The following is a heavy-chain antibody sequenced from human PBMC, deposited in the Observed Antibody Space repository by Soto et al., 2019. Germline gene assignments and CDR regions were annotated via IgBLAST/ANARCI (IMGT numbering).Heavy chain of an antibody. J-gene: IGHJ3*02. Sequence: GGSLRLSCAASGFTFSSYGMHWVRQAPGKGLEWVAVIWYDGSNKYYADSVKGRFTISRDNSKNTLYLQMNSLRAEDTAVYYCARDPQFVVAVGGAYAFDIWGQGTMVTVSS. V-gene: IGHV3-33*01. D-gene: IGHD2-15*01. CDR1: GFTFSSYG. CDR3: ARDPQFVVAVGGAYAFDI. CDR2: IWYDGSNK.